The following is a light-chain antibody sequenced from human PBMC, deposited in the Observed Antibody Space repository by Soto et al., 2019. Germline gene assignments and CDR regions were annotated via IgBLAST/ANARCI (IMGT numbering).Light chain of an antibody. CDR3: QQAASFPPT. J-gene: IGKJ4*01. Sequence: DIQMTQSPSSVSASVGDRVTITRRASQGISSYLAWYQQKPGKAPKLLVYAASSLQSGVPSRFSGGGSGTEFTLSISSLQPEDFATYYCQQAASFPPTFGGGTKVEIK. CDR1: QGISSY. CDR2: AAS. V-gene: IGKV1D-12*01.